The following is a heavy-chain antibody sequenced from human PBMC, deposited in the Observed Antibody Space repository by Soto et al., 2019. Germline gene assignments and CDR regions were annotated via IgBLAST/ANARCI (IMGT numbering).Heavy chain of an antibody. V-gene: IGHV4-31*03. D-gene: IGHD4-17*01. Sequence: QVQLQESGPGLVKPSQTLSLTCTVSGGSISSGGYYWRWIRQHPGKGLEWIGYVYYSGSTYYNPSLKSRVTISVDTSKNQFSLKLSSVTAADTAVYYCARVHGDDPPYFDYWGQGTLVTVSS. CDR2: VYYSGST. CDR1: GGSISSGGYY. J-gene: IGHJ4*02. CDR3: ARVHGDDPPYFDY.